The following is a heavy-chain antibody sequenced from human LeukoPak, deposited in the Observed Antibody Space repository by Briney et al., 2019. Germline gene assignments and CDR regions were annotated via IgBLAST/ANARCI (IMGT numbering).Heavy chain of an antibody. CDR1: GYTFTSYD. D-gene: IGHD1-26*01. Sequence: ASVKVSCKASGYTFTSYDINWVRQATGQGLEWMGWMNPNSGNTGYAQKFQGRVTMTRNTSISTAYMELSSLRSEDAAVYYCARFIVGATTHFDYWGQGTLVTVSS. J-gene: IGHJ4*02. CDR2: MNPNSGNT. V-gene: IGHV1-8*01. CDR3: ARFIVGATTHFDY.